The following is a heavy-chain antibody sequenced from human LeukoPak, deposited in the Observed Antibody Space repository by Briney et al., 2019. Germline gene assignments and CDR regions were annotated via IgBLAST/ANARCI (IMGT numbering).Heavy chain of an antibody. CDR2: IYHSGST. J-gene: IGHJ4*02. CDR1: GYSISSGYY. V-gene: IGHV4-38-2*02. CDR3: ATYSGSYYIPFDY. Sequence: PSETLSLTCTVSGYSISSGYYWGWIRQPPGKGLEWIGSIYHSGSTYYNPSLKSRVTISVDTSKNQFSLKLSSVTAADSAVYYCATYSGSYYIPFDYWGQGTLVTVSS. D-gene: IGHD1-26*01.